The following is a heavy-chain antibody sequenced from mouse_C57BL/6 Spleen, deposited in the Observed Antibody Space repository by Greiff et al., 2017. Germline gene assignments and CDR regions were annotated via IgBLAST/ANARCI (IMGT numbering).Heavy chain of an antibody. V-gene: IGHV1-69*01. D-gene: IGHD1-3*01. J-gene: IGHJ2*01. Sequence: QVQLQQPGAELVMPGASVKLSCKASGYTFTSYWMHWVKQRPGQGLEWIGEIDPSDSYTNYNQKFKGKSTLTVDKSSSTAYMQLSSLTSEDSAVYYCARTYSQWYFDYWGKGTTVTVSS. CDR2: IDPSDSYT. CDR1: GYTFTSYW. CDR3: ARTYSQWYFDY.